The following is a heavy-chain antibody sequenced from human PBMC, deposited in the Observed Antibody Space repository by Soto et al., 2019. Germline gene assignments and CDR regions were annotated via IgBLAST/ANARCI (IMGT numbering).Heavy chain of an antibody. CDR3: ERRHGYYYDY. CDR2: IWYDGSDK. J-gene: IGHJ4*02. D-gene: IGHD5-12*01. Sequence: QVQLVESGGGVVQPGSSLRLSCAASGFSFSNYDMHWVRQAPGKGLEWVALIWYDGSDKNYVDSVKGRFTISRDNSKSTLYLQMNSLRVEDTAVYYCERRHGYYYDYWGQGTLVTVSS. CDR1: GFSFSNYD. V-gene: IGHV3-33*01.